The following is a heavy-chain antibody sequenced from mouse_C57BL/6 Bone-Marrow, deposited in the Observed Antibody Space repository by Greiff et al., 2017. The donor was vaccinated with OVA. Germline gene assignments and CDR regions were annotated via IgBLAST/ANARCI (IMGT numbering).Heavy chain of an antibody. J-gene: IGHJ2*01. V-gene: IGHV1-59*01. Sequence: VQLQQPGAELVRPGTSVKLSCKASGYTFTSYWMHWVKQRPGQGLEWIGVIDPSDSYTNYNQKFKGKATLTVDTSSSTAYMQLSSLTSEDSAVYYCARRLGRRYYFDYWGQGTTLTVSS. D-gene: IGHD4-1*01. CDR3: ARRLGRRYYFDY. CDR1: GYTFTSYW. CDR2: IDPSDSYT.